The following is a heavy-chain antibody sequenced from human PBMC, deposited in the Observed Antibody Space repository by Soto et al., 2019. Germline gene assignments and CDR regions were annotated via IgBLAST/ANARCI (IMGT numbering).Heavy chain of an antibody. Sequence: EVQLVESGGGLVQPGRSLRLSCAASGFTFDDYAIHWVRQVPGKGLECVSSISWQSGSIGYADSVKGRFTISRDNAKNSLYLQMYSLRAEDSALYHCAKVSSSGYGAEPFDYSGQGTLGTVSS. V-gene: IGHV3-9*01. D-gene: IGHD6-19*01. CDR1: GFTFDDYA. CDR3: AKVSSSGYGAEPFDY. CDR2: ISWQSGSI. J-gene: IGHJ4*02.